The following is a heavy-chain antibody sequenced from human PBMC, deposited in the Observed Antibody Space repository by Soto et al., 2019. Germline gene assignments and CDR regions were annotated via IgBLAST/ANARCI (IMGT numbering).Heavy chain of an antibody. D-gene: IGHD6-19*01. J-gene: IGHJ5*02. CDR3: ALTGSRGWDGEGFDP. Sequence: ESGPTLVKPTQPLTLTCTFSGFSLSTSGVGVGWIRQPPGKALEWLALIYWDDDKRYSPSLKSRLTITKDTSKNQVVLTMTNMDPVDTATYYCALTGSRGWDGEGFDPWGQGTLVTVSS. CDR2: IYWDDDK. V-gene: IGHV2-5*02. CDR1: GFSLSTSGVG.